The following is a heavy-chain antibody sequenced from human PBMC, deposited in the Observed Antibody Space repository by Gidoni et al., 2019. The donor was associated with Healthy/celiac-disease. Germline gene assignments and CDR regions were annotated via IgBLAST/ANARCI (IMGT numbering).Heavy chain of an antibody. Sequence: EVQLVESGGGLVQPGGSLRLSCAASGFTFRCSCMSWVRQARGKGLEWVANIKQDGSEKYYVDSVKGRFTISRDNAKNSLYLQMNSVRAEDTAVYYWASWDWGSALRSGGSGGGEDAFDIWGQGTMVTVSS. CDR3: ASWDWGSALRSGGSGGGEDAFDI. CDR1: GFTFRCSC. CDR2: IKQDGSEK. V-gene: IGHV3-7*01. J-gene: IGHJ3*02. D-gene: IGHD7-27*01.